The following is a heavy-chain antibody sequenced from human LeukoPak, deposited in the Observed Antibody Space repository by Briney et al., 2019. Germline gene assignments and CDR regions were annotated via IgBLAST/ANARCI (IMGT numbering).Heavy chain of an antibody. D-gene: IGHD2-15*01. J-gene: IGHJ4*02. Sequence: VGSLRLSCAASGVTVNSNYMSWVRQAPGKGLEWVSVMYSGGSTFYAESVKGRFTISRDNSKNTLYLQMNSLRAEDTAVYYCAKPPYCSGGSCPLLYLDCWGQGTLVTVSS. CDR2: MYSGGST. V-gene: IGHV3-53*01. CDR1: GVTVNSNY. CDR3: AKPPYCSGGSCPLLYLDC.